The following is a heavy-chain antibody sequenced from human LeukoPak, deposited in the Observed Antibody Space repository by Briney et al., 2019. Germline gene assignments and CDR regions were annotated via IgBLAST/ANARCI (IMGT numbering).Heavy chain of an antibody. Sequence: PGGSLRLSCVASGFPFSSYWMTWVRQAPGKGLEWVANIKQDGSKKSYVDSVKGRFTISRDNAKNSLYLQMNSLRAEDTAIYYCTRVGYIDEGIDYWGQGTLVTDSS. CDR2: IKQDGSKK. CDR3: TRVGYIDEGIDY. V-gene: IGHV3-7*04. CDR1: GFPFSSYW. D-gene: IGHD5-24*01. J-gene: IGHJ4*02.